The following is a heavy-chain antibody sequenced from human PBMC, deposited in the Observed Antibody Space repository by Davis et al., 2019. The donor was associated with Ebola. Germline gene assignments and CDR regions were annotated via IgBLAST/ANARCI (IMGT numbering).Heavy chain of an antibody. Sequence: GGSLRLSCAASGFTFSSYSMNWVRQAPGTGLEWVSSISSSSSYIYYADSVKGRFTISRDNAKNSLYLQMSSLRVEDTAVYYCARQDVIVVPAVTEGFDYWGQGILVTVSS. CDR3: ARQDVIVVPAVTEGFDY. D-gene: IGHD2-2*01. CDR2: ISSSSSYI. CDR1: GFTFSSYS. J-gene: IGHJ4*02. V-gene: IGHV3-21*01.